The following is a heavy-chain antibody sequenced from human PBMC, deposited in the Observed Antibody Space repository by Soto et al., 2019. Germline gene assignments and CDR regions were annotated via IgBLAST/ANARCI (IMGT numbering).Heavy chain of an antibody. V-gene: IGHV4-34*01. CDR2: INHSGST. D-gene: IGHD4-4*01. J-gene: IGHJ4*02. Sequence: PSDTLSLTCAVYGGSFSGYYWSWIRQPPGKGLEWIGKINHSGSTYYNPSVKSRVTISVDTSKNQFSLNLNSVTASDTAVYFCVSQRTTVITQAYFDYWGPGALVTVSS. CDR3: VSQRTTVITQAYFDY. CDR1: GGSFSGYY.